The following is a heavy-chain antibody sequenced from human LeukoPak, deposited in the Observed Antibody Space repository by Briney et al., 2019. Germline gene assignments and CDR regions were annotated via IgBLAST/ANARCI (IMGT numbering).Heavy chain of an antibody. V-gene: IGHV1-69*15. CDR1: GGTFSSYA. D-gene: IGHD3-3*01. J-gene: IGHJ5*01. CDR3: ATLGYDFWSGYYIWFDP. CDR2: IIPIFGTA. Sequence: SVKVSCKASGGTFSSYAISWVRQAPGQGLEWMGRIIPIFGTANYAQKFQGRVTITADESTSTAYMELSSLRSEDTAVYYCATLGYDFWSGYYIWFDPWGQGTLVTVSS.